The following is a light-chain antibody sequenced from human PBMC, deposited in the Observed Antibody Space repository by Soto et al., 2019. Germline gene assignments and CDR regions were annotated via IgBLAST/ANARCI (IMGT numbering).Light chain of an antibody. V-gene: IGLV1-44*01. J-gene: IGLJ2*01. CDR1: SSNIGCNT. CDR3: ASWDDSLNGPV. Sequence: QSVLTQPPSASGTPGQRVTISCSGSSSNIGCNTVNWYQQLPGTAPKLLIYSNNQRHSGVPDRFSGSKSGTSASLAISGLQSDDEADYYCASWDDSLNGPVFGGGTKLTVL. CDR2: SNN.